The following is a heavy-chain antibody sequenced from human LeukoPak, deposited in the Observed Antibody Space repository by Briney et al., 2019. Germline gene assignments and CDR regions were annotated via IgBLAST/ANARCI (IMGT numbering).Heavy chain of an antibody. D-gene: IGHD3-10*01. J-gene: IGHJ6*02. CDR1: GYTFADYG. Sequence: ASVKVSCKASGYTFADYGISWVRQAPGQGPEWMGWISAYNGNTNYAQKLQGRVTMTTDTSTSTAYMELRSLRSDDTAVYYCARRGSGSFGELLSVAMDVWGQGTTVTVSS. CDR3: ARRGSGSFGELLSVAMDV. V-gene: IGHV1-18*01. CDR2: ISAYNGNT.